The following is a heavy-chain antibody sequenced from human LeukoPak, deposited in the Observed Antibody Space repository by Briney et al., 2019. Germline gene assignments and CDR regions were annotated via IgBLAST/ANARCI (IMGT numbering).Heavy chain of an antibody. J-gene: IGHJ4*02. Sequence: SETLSLTCTVSGGSISSGGYYWSWIPQHPGKGLEWIGYIYYSGSTYYNPSLKSRVTISVDTSKNQFSLKLSSVTAADTAVYYCARDSTEDYFDYWGQGTLVTVSS. CDR3: ARDSTEDYFDY. CDR1: GGSISSGGYY. V-gene: IGHV4-31*03. CDR2: IYYSGST.